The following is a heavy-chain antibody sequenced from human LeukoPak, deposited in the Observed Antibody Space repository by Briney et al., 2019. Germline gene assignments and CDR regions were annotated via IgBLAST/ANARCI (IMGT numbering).Heavy chain of an antibody. V-gene: IGHV4-59*11. CDR3: ARGGHYGLDY. J-gene: IGHJ4*02. CDR2: IYNSDSGST. Sequence: SETLSLTCIVSGGSISGHYWSWIRQHPGMGLEWIGYIYNSDSGSTNYNPSLKSRVTISVDTSKDQFSLKLSSVTAADTAVYYCARGGHYGLDYWGQGTLVTVSS. D-gene: IGHD3-10*01. CDR1: GGSISGHY.